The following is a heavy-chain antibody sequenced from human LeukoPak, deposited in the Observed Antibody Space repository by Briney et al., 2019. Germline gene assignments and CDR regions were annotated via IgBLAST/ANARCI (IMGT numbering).Heavy chain of an antibody. CDR3: ARDKGSLYGGNSRPMDV. CDR1: GFTFSSYA. Sequence: GGSLRLSCAASGFTFSSYAMHWVRQAPGKGLEWVAVISYDGSNKYYADSVKGRFTISRDNSKNTLYLQMNSLRAEDTAVYYCARDKGSLYGGNSRPMDVWGKGTTVTVSS. CDR2: ISYDGSNK. V-gene: IGHV3-30-3*01. J-gene: IGHJ6*04. D-gene: IGHD4-23*01.